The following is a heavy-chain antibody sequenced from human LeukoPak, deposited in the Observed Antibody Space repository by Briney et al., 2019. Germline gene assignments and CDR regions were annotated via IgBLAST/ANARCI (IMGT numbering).Heavy chain of an antibody. J-gene: IGHJ4*02. CDR1: GYSFTSYW. CDR2: IYPGDSDT. CDR3: ARFSGGYYTGGYFDY. Sequence: HGESLKISCKGSGYSFTSYWIGWVRQMPGKGLEWMGIIYPGDSDTRDSPSFQGQVTISADKSISTAYLQWSSLKASDTAMYYCARFSGGYYTGGYFDYWGQGTLVTVSS. D-gene: IGHD3-3*01. V-gene: IGHV5-51*01.